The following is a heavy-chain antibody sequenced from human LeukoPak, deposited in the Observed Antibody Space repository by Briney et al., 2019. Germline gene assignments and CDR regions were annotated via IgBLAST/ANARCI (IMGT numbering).Heavy chain of an antibody. Sequence: PGRSLRLSCAASGFTFSSYGMHWVRQAPGKGLEWVAVISYDGSNKYYADSVKGRFTISRDNSKNTLYLQMNSLRAEDTAVYYCAKGTAVWWLLGGGFDYWGQGTLVTVSS. V-gene: IGHV3-30*18. CDR3: AKGTAVWWLLGGGFDY. CDR2: ISYDGSNK. CDR1: GFTFSSYG. J-gene: IGHJ4*02. D-gene: IGHD5-12*01.